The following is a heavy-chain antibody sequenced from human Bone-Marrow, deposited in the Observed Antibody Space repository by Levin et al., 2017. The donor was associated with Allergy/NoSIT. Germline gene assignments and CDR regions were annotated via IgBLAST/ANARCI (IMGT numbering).Heavy chain of an antibody. V-gene: IGHV3-21*01. CDR1: GFTFSSYS. J-gene: IGHJ6*02. CDR2: ISSSSSYI. CDR3: ARGINYDSSGYYPPYYYYDGMDV. Sequence: GGSLRLSCAASGFTFSSYSMNWVRQAPGKGLEWVSSISSSSSYIYYADSVKGRFTISRDNAKNSLYLQMNSLRAEDTAVYYCARGINYDSSGYYPPYYYYDGMDVWGQGTTVTVSS. D-gene: IGHD3-22*01.